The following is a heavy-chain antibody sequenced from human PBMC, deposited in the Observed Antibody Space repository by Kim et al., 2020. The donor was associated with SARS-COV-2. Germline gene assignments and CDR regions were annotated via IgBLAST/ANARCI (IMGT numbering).Heavy chain of an antibody. D-gene: IGHD3-16*02. Sequence: AQKVQGRVTISADESTSTAYLELSSLRAEDTAVYYCARFIGWSGVNWFDHWGQGTLVTVSS. CDR3: ARFIGWSGVNWFDH. J-gene: IGHJ5*02. V-gene: IGHV1-69*01.